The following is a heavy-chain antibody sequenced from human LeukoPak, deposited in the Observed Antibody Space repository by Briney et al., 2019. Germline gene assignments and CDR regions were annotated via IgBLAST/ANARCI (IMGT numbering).Heavy chain of an antibody. V-gene: IGHV1-18*01. CDR1: GGTFSSYA. CDR3: ARDLKRGYSSGRYSWGTGSSNDY. Sequence: GASVKVSCKASGGTFSSYAVSWVRLTPGQGLEWMGWISGYNGNTNYAQKLQGRVTMTTDTSTNTAYMELRSLRSDDTAVYYCARDLKRGYSSGRYSWGTGSSNDYWGQGTLVTVSS. J-gene: IGHJ4*02. CDR2: ISGYNGNT. D-gene: IGHD6-19*01.